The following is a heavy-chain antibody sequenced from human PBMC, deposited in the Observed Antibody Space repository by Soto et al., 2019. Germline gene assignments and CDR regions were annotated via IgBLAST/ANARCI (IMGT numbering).Heavy chain of an antibody. CDR2: IYPGDSDT. V-gene: IGHV5-51*03. J-gene: IGHJ6*02. Sequence: EVLLVQSGAEVKKPGESLKISCKGSGYSFSNYWIGWVRQMPGKGLEWMGIIYPGDSDTRYSPSFEGQVTISADKSHDTAFLQWTSLKASDTAMYFCARPASGAMDLWGQGTTVTVSS. CDR3: ARPASGAMDL. D-gene: IGHD3-10*01. CDR1: GYSFSNYW.